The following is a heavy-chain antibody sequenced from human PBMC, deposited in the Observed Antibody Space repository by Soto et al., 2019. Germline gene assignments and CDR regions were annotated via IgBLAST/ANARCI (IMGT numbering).Heavy chain of an antibody. V-gene: IGHV3-66*01. CDR3: ARGLYSGWHYFDY. CDR1: GFTFSSYA. D-gene: IGHD5-12*01. CDR2: IYSGGGT. J-gene: IGHJ4*02. Sequence: GGSLRLSCAASGFTFSSYAMSWVRQAPGKGLEWVSVIYSGGGTYYADSVKGRFTISRDNSKNTLYLQMNSLRAEDTAVYYCARGLYSGWHYFDYWGQGTLVTVSS.